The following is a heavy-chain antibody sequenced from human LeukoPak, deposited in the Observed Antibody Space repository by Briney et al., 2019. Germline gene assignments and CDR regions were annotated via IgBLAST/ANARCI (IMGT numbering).Heavy chain of an antibody. CDR3: ARDYKYAFDN. J-gene: IGHJ4*02. CDR1: GFTFSDYS. V-gene: IGHV3-48*01. Sequence: PGGALRLSCAASGFTFSDYSMNWGRQAPGKGLEWISYIGIDSGNTNYADSVKGRFTISGDKAKNSLYLQMNSLRVEDTAVYYCARDYKYAFDNWGQGTLVTVSS. D-gene: IGHD5-24*01. CDR2: IGIDSGNT.